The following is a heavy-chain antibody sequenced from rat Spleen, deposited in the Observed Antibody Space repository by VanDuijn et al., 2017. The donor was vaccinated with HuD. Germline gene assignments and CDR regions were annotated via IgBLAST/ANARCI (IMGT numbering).Heavy chain of an antibody. D-gene: IGHD4-3*01. CDR3: AREGYNSGYFDY. V-gene: IGHV2-65*01. CDR1: GFSLNSYY. CDR2: IRSGGST. J-gene: IGHJ2*01. Sequence: QVQLKETGPGLVQPTQTLSITCTVSGFSLNSYYMQWVRQTPGKGLEWMGFIRSGGSTEYNSEFKSRLSISRDTSKNQIFLKMNSLKTEDTGVYYCAREGYNSGYFDYWGQGVMVTISS.